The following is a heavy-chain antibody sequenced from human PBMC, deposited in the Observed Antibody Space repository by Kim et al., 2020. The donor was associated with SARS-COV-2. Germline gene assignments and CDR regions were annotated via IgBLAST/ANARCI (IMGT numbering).Heavy chain of an antibody. CDR2: ISSSGSTI. Sequence: GGSLRLSCAASGFTFSDYYMSWIRQAPGKGLEWVSYISSSGSTIYYADSVKGRFTISRDNAKNSLYLQMNSLRAEDTAVYYCARDSEPNRLTEQWLVPAARRGTYYFDYWGQGTLVTVSS. CDR1: GFTFSDYY. V-gene: IGHV3-11*01. J-gene: IGHJ4*02. CDR3: ARDSEPNRLTEQWLVPAARRGTYYFDY. D-gene: IGHD6-19*01.